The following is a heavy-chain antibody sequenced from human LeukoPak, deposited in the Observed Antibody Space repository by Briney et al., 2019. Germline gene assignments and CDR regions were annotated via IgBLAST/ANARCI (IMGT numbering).Heavy chain of an antibody. CDR2: IYPGDSDT. CDR3: ARRAAAGTSYNWFDP. V-gene: IGHV5-51*01. D-gene: IGHD1-1*01. Sequence: GESLKISCEGSGYSFTSYWIGWVRQMPGKGLEWMGIIYPGDSDTRYSPSFQGQVTISADKSISTAYLQWSSLKASDTAMYYCARRAAAGTSYNWFDPWGQGTLVTVSS. J-gene: IGHJ5*02. CDR1: GYSFTSYW.